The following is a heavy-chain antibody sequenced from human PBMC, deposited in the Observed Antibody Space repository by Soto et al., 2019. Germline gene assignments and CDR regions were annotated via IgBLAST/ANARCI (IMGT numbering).Heavy chain of an antibody. CDR1: GFSLSTSGVG. CDR2: IYWSGDE. V-gene: IGHV2-5*01. J-gene: IGHJ3*01. Sequence: SGPTLVNPTQTLPLTCSFSGFSLSTSGVGVGWVRQPPGKALAWLALIYWSGDEHYRPSLKSRLTITKATSKNQVVRIMTNMYSVDTATYYCARGLAALPVFAFDVWGQGTTVTVSS. D-gene: IGHD6-6*01. CDR3: ARGLAALPVFAFDV.